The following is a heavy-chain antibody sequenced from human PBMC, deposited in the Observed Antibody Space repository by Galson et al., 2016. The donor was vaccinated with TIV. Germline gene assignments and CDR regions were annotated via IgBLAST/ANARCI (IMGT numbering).Heavy chain of an antibody. D-gene: IGHD3-9*01. V-gene: IGHV2-70*11. J-gene: IGHJ4*02. Sequence: PALVKPTQTLTLTCTFSGFSLSTNEMCVGWIRRPPGKALEWLARIDWDDDIYYNTSLKTRLTISKATSKNQVVFKMTNVDPTDTGTYYCARMVYVDCPPRFYYDYWGQGTLVTVSS. CDR2: IDWDDDI. CDR1: GFSLSTNEMC. CDR3: ARMVYVDCPPRFYYDY.